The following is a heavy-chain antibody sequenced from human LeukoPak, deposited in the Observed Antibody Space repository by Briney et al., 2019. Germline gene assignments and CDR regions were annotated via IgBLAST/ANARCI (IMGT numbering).Heavy chain of an antibody. J-gene: IGHJ4*02. V-gene: IGHV3-30*02. Sequence: GGSRRLSCAASGFTFSGHNMHWVRQTPGVGLGWVAIIGPDGRDQHYTDSVKGRFTISRDNSKNTLYLQLNSLRDEDTGLYFCARDLMWGFDNWGRGTLVTVSS. CDR3: ARDLMWGFDN. CDR2: IGPDGRDQ. CDR1: GFTFSGHN. D-gene: IGHD7-27*01.